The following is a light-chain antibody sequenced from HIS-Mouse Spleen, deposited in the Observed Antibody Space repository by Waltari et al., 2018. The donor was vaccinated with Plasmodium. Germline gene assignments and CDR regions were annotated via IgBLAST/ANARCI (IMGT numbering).Light chain of an antibody. CDR1: QRVSSY. CDR3: QQRSNWPRVLT. V-gene: IGKV3-11*01. J-gene: IGKJ4*01. Sequence: EIVLTQSPATLSLSSGEGATLSCRASQRVSSYLAWYQQKPGQAPRPLIYDASNRATGIPARFSGSGSGTDFTLTISSLEPEDFAVYYCQQRSNWPRVLTFGGGTKVEIK. CDR2: DAS.